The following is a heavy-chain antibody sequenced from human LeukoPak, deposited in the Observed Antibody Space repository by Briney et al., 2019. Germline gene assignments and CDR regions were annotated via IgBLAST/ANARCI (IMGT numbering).Heavy chain of an antibody. CDR2: INHSGST. CDR1: GGSFSGYY. CDR3: ARGLGGAVAGEIDY. Sequence: SETLSLTCAVCGGSFSGYYWSWIRQPPGKGLEWIGEINHSGSTNYNPSLKSRVTISVDTPKNQFSLKLSSVTAADTAVYYCARGLGGAVAGEIDYWGQGTLVTVSS. V-gene: IGHV4-34*01. J-gene: IGHJ4*02. D-gene: IGHD6-19*01.